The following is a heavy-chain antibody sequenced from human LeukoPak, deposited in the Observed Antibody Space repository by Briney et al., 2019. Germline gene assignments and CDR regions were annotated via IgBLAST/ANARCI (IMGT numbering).Heavy chain of an antibody. CDR2: INPNSGGT. CDR1: GYTFTGYY. Sequence: ASEKVSCKASGYTFTGYYMHWVRQAPGQGLEWMGWINPNSGGTYYAQKFQGRVTMTRDTSISTAYMELSRLRSDDTAVYFCVRVGYNGYVLVFWGQGTLVTVSS. CDR3: VRVGYNGYVLVF. V-gene: IGHV1-2*02. J-gene: IGHJ4*02. D-gene: IGHD5-12*01.